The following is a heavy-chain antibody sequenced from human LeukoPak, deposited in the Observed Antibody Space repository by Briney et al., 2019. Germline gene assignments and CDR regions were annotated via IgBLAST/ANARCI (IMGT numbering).Heavy chain of an antibody. CDR1: GGSFSGYY. V-gene: IGHV4-34*01. CDR3: ARGGRSGFVVVPGPKRGRSYFDY. J-gene: IGHJ4*02. Sequence: SETLSLTRAVYGGSFSGYYWNWIRQPPGKGLEWIGEINHSGSTNYNPSLKNRVTISVDMSKNQFSLKLSYVSTEDTAVYYCARGGRSGFVVVPGPKRGRSYFDYWGQGSLVTVSS. D-gene: IGHD2-2*01. CDR2: INHSGST.